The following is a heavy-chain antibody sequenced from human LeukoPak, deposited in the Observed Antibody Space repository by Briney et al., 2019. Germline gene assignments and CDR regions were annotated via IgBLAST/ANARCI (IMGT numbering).Heavy chain of an antibody. V-gene: IGHV4-59*12. CDR3: ARSTVTSLDY. CDR2: IYYSGST. CDR1: GGSISSYY. J-gene: IGHJ4*02. D-gene: IGHD4-17*01. Sequence: SETLSLTCTVSGGSISSYYWSWIRQPPGKGLEWIGYIYYSGSTNYNPSLKSRVTISVDTSKNQFSLKLSSVTAADTAVYYCARSTVTSLDYWGQGTLVTVSS.